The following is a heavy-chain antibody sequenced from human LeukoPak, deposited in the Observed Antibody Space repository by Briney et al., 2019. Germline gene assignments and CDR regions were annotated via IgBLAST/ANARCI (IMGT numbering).Heavy chain of an antibody. CDR3: ALSSGYSSGWSTRCFDY. CDR2: ISYDGSNK. CDR1: GFTFSSYG. V-gene: IGHV3-30*03. J-gene: IGHJ4*02. Sequence: PGRSLRLSCAASGFTFSSYGMHWVRRAPGKGLEWVAVISYDGSNKYYADSVKGRFTISRDNSKNTLYLQMNSLGAEDTAVYYCALSSGYSSGWSTRCFDYWGQGTLVTVSS. D-gene: IGHD6-19*01.